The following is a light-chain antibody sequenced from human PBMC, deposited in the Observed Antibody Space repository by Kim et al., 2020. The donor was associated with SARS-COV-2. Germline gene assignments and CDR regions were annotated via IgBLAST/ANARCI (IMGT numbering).Light chain of an antibody. CDR1: QSLCGY. J-gene: IGKJ4*01. V-gene: IGKV3-11*01. Sequence: SLCPGERAALSCRASQSLCGYLAWDQQKPGQPPRLLIFDANRATGIPARFSSSGSGTDFTLTISSLEPEDSAFYYCQRRSNWPPTFGGGTKVDI. CDR3: QRRSNWPPT. CDR2: DA.